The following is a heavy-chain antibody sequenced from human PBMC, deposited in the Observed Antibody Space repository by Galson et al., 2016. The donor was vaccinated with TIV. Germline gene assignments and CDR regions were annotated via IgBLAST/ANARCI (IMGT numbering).Heavy chain of an antibody. D-gene: IGHD1-1*01. CDR2: IRYDGSEK. CDR1: GFTFRNFG. J-gene: IGHJ6*04. Sequence: SLRLSCAATGFTFRNFGMHWVRQAPGKELEWVAFIRYDGSEKYFADSVKGRFTISRDNSQNTLYLQMNNGRAADTAVYYCAKDGDDNSFVHVFNSLLDVWGKGTAVTVSA. CDR3: AKDGDDNSFVHVFNSLLDV. V-gene: IGHV3-30*02.